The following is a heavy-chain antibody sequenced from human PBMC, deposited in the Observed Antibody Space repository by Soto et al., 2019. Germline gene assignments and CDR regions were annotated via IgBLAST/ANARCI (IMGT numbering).Heavy chain of an antibody. CDR2: IYYSGST. J-gene: IGHJ4*02. V-gene: IGHV4-59*01. CDR1: GGSISSYY. D-gene: IGHD6-13*01. Sequence: PSETLSLTCTVSGGSISSYYWSWIRQPPGKGLEWIGYIYYSGSTNYNPSLKSRVTISVDTSKNQFSLRSDDTAVYYCARGTSPTAAGEHIDYWGQGTLVTVSS. CDR3: ARGTSPTAAGEHIDY.